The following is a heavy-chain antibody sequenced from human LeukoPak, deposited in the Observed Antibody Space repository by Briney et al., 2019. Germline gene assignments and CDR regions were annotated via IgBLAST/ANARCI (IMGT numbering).Heavy chain of an antibody. CDR3: ARKGPGRFGWFDP. Sequence: GGSLRLSCAASRFTFSSYEMNWVRQAPGKGLEWVSYTSSSGSTIYYADSVKGRFTISRDNAKNSLYLHMNSLRAEDTAVYYCARKGPGRFGWFDPWGQGTLVTVSS. CDR1: RFTFSSYE. V-gene: IGHV3-48*03. D-gene: IGHD3-3*01. CDR2: TSSSGSTI. J-gene: IGHJ5*02.